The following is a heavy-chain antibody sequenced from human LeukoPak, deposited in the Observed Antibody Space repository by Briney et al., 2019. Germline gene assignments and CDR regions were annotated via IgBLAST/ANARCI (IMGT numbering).Heavy chain of an antibody. V-gene: IGHV3-48*04. CDR2: ISSSSSTI. CDR1: GFTFSSYS. Sequence: GGSLRLSCAASGFTFSSYSMNWVRQAPGKGLEWVSFISSSSSTIYYADSVKGRFTISRDNAKNSLYLQMNSLRAEDTAVYYCARDRGGSYSAIDYWGQGTLVSVSS. J-gene: IGHJ4*02. CDR3: ARDRGGSYSAIDY. D-gene: IGHD1-26*01.